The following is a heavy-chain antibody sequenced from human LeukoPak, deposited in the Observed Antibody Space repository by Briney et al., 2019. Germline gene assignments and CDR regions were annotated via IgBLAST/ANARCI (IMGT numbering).Heavy chain of an antibody. CDR3: ARGRYDSSGYTFDP. CDR2: IYYSGIT. J-gene: IGHJ5*02. Sequence: SETLSLTCTVSRDSISNYYWSWIRQPPGKGLEWIGYIYYSGITNYNPSLKSRVTISADTSKNQYSLKLTSVTAADTAMYYCARGRYDSSGYTFDPWGQGTLVTVSS. D-gene: IGHD3-22*01. CDR1: RDSISNYY. V-gene: IGHV4-59*01.